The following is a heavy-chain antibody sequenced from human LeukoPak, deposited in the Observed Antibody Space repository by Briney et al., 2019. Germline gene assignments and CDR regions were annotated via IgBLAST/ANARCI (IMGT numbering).Heavy chain of an antibody. J-gene: IGHJ4*01. D-gene: IGHD1-1*01. CDR2: MNSAGTTI. Sequence: GGSLRMYCAASEFTISGFWMHWVRQVPGEGLVWVARMNSAGTTINYADSVKGRFTISRDNVRNTLHLQMNNLSLEDTAVYFCIREVQVRASASLGLWGRGTLVTVS. CDR1: EFTISGFW. V-gene: IGHV3-74*01. CDR3: IREVQVRASASLGL.